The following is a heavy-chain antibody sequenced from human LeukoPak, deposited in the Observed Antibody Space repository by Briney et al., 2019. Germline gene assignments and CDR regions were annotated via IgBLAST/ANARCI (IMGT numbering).Heavy chain of an antibody. CDR1: GYTFTSYY. Sequence: GASVKVSCKASGYTFTSYYMHWVRQAPGQGLEWMGIINPSGGSTSYAQKFQGRVTITRNTSISTAYMELSSLRSEDTAVYYCARGRKAAADALRGQKIYYYYYMDVWGKGTTVTVSS. J-gene: IGHJ6*03. CDR2: INPSGGST. D-gene: IGHD6-13*01. CDR3: ARGRKAAADALRGQKIYYYYYMDV. V-gene: IGHV1-46*01.